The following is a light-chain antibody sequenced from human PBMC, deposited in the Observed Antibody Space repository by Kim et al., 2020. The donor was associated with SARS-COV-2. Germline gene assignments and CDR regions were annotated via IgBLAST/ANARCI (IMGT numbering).Light chain of an antibody. CDR2: EDI. CDR1: NLGDKN. J-gene: IGLJ2*01. V-gene: IGLV3-1*01. CDR3: QAWDSSTVV. Sequence: SYELTQPPSVSVSPGQTAIIPCSGNNLGDKNVCWYQQRPGQSPLLVIYEDIKRPSGIPERVSGSNSGNTATLTISGTQAMDEADYYCQAWDSSTVVFGRGTQLTVL.